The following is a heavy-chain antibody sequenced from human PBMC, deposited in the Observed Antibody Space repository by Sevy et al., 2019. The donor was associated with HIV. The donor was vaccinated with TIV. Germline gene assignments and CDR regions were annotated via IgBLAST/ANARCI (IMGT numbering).Heavy chain of an antibody. Sequence: GESLKISCAASGFTFSGYTMTWVHQVPGKGLEWVSTISGSGGYTYYADSVKGRFTISRDNSKNTLYLQMNSLRVEDTAVYYCAKEEYSGYDYWGQGTRVTVSS. D-gene: IGHD5-12*01. CDR2: ISGSGGYT. CDR3: AKEEYSGYDY. V-gene: IGHV3-23*01. CDR1: GFTFSGYT. J-gene: IGHJ4*02.